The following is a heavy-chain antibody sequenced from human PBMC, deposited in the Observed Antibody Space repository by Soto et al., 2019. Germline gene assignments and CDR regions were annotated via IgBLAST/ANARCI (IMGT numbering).Heavy chain of an antibody. V-gene: IGHV1-46*01. CDR3: ATSVNSAMAFDY. D-gene: IGHD5-18*01. J-gene: IGHJ4*02. Sequence: ASVKVSCKASGYTFTNYYVHWVRQAPGRGLEWMGIINPTGGGRTTYAQHFQGRVTMTRDTSTSTVYMELSSLRSEDSAVYYCATSVNSAMAFDYWGQGTLVTVSS. CDR2: INPTGGGRT. CDR1: GYTFTNYY.